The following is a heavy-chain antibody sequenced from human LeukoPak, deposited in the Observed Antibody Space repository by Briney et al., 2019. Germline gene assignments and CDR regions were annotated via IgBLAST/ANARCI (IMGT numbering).Heavy chain of an antibody. CDR2: IIPIFGTA. D-gene: IGHD3-10*01. V-gene: IGHV1-69*13. CDR1: GGTFSSYA. Sequence: GASVKVSCKASGGTFSSYAISWVRQAPGQGLEWMGGIIPIFGTANYAQKFQGRVTITADESTSTAYMELSSLRSEDTAVYYCARVLHYYGSGNFYNVDWFDPWGQGTLVTVSS. CDR3: ARVLHYYGSGNFYNVDWFDP. J-gene: IGHJ5*02.